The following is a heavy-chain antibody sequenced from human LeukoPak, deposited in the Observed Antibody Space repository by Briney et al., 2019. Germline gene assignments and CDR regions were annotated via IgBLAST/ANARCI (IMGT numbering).Heavy chain of an antibody. CDR2: IYYSGST. J-gene: IGHJ4*02. Sequence: SGTLSLTCTVSGGSISSSSYYWGWIRQPPGKGLEWIGSIYYSGSTYYNPSLKSRVTISVDTSKNQFSLKLSSVTAADRAVYYCARVGGAMIVVVSYWGQGTLVTVSS. CDR3: ARVGGAMIVVVSY. CDR1: GGSISSSSYY. V-gene: IGHV4-39*07. D-gene: IGHD3-22*01.